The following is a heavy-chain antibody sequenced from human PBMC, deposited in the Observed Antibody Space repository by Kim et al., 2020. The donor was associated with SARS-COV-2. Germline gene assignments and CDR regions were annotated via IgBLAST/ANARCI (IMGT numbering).Heavy chain of an antibody. CDR2: ISSSSSYT. V-gene: IGHV3-11*06. D-gene: IGHD2-15*01. CDR1: GFTFSDYY. CDR3: ARVIGGAEGFDY. Sequence: GGSLRLSCAASGFTFSDYYMSWIRQAPGKGLEWVSYISSSSSYTNYADSVKGRFTISRDNAKNSLYLQMNSLRAEDTAVYYCARVIGGAEGFDYWGQGTLVTVSS. J-gene: IGHJ4*02.